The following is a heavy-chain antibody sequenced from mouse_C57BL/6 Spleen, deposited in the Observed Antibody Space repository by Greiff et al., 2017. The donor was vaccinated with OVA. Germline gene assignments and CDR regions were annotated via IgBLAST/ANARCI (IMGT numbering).Heavy chain of an antibody. J-gene: IGHJ4*01. CDR1: GYTFTSYW. V-gene: IGHV1-55*01. CDR2: IYPCSGGT. Sequence: VQLQQPGAELVKPGASVKLSCKASGYTFTSYWITWVKQRPVQGLEWIGNIYPCSGGTHYNEKFKNKATLTVDTSSSTAYMQLSSLTSEDSAVYYCARGGRTLVARDAMGYWGQRTAVTFAS. D-gene: IGHD1-1*01. CDR3: ARGGRTLVARDAMGY.